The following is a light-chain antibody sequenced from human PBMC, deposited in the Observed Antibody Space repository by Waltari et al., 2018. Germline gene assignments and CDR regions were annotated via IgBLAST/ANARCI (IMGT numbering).Light chain of an antibody. CDR1: SPNIGSHY. V-gene: IGLV1-47*01. Sequence: QSVLTQPPSASGTPGQRVIISCSGSSPNIGSHYVSGSQQVPGTAPKLPIYKNNQRPSGVPDRFSGSKSGTSASLAISGLRSEDEADYYCAAWDDSLSGHVVFGGGTKLTAL. J-gene: IGLJ2*01. CDR3: AAWDDSLSGHVV. CDR2: KNN.